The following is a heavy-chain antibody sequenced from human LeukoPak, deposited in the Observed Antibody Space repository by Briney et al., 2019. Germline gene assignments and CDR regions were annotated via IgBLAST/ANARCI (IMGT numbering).Heavy chain of an antibody. J-gene: IGHJ3*02. CDR3: ARESGFGELFPYAFDI. V-gene: IGHV3-30-3*01. Sequence: GGSLRLSCAASEFSFSNFAMYWVRQAPGKGLEWLAVISYDGSIRYYADSVKGRFTISRDNSKNTLYLQMNSLRAEDTAVYYCARESGFGELFPYAFDIRGQGTVVTVSS. CDR1: EFSFSNFA. D-gene: IGHD3-10*01. CDR2: ISYDGSIR.